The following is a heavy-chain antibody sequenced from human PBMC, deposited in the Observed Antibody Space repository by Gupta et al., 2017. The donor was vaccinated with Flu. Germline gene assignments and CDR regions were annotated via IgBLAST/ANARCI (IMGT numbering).Heavy chain of an antibody. CDR3: ARRSSYYKYFDY. Sequence: QVQFVQSGAEVKKPGASVKVSCTASGYSFTSYDMHWVRQAPGQRLEWMGWINAGNEKTKYAQKFQGRVTITRDTSARTVYMELSRLRSEDTAMYYCARRSSYYKYFDYWGQGTLVTVSS. CDR2: INAGNEKT. V-gene: IGHV1-3*01. J-gene: IGHJ4*02. D-gene: IGHD5-18*01. CDR1: GYSFTSYD.